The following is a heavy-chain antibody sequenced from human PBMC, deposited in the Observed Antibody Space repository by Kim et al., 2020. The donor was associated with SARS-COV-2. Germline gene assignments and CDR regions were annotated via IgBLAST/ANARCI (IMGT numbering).Heavy chain of an antibody. CDR2: IHQSGNI. CDR1: GGSFSGYY. V-gene: IGHV4-34*01. Sequence: SETLSLTCAVYGGSFSGYYWSWIRQPPGKGLEWIGKIHQSGNINYNPSLKSRVTMSRATSKNQFALRLTSVTAADTGFYYCSRGRAGDVPAPILGFGPLYDYFVMDLGGHGAPVTVSS. CDR3: SRGRAGDVPAPILGFGPLYDYFVMDL. J-gene: IGHJ6*02. D-gene: IGHD2-2*01.